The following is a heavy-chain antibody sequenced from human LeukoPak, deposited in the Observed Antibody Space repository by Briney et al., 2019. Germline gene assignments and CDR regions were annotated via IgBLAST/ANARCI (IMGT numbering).Heavy chain of an antibody. Sequence: GASVKVSCKASGYTFTSYDINWVRQATGQGLEWMGWMNPNSGNTGYAQKFQGRVTMTRNTSISTAYMEQSSLRSEDTAVYYCARGLRGARGGVGAYWGQGTLVTVSS. CDR2: MNPNSGNT. J-gene: IGHJ4*02. CDR3: ARGLRGARGGVGAY. CDR1: GYTFTSYD. D-gene: IGHD4/OR15-4a*01. V-gene: IGHV1-8*01.